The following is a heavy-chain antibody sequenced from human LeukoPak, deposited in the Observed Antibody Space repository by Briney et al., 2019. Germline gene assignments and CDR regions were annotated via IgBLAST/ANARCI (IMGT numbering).Heavy chain of an antibody. V-gene: IGHV3-21*01. CDR1: GFTFRSYS. D-gene: IGHD5-18*01. CDR2: ISSSSSYI. CDR3: ARVRIQLWSIDY. J-gene: IGHJ4*02. Sequence: GGSLRLSCAASGFTFRSYSMNWVRQAPGKGLEWVSSISSSSSYIYYADSVKGRFTISRDNAKNSLYLQMNSLRAEDTAVYYCARVRIQLWSIDYWGQGTLVTVSS.